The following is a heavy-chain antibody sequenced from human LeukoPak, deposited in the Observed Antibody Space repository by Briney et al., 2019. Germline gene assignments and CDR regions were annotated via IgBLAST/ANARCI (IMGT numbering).Heavy chain of an antibody. CDR1: GGSISSSSYY. D-gene: IGHD1-26*01. J-gene: IGHJ4*02. CDR3: ARGKSYVNYFDY. Sequence: PSETVSLTCTVSGGSISSSSYYWGWIRQPPGKGLEWIGSIYYSGSTYYNPSLKSRVTISVDTSKNQFSLKLSSVTAADTAVYYCARGKSYVNYFDYWGQGTLVTVSS. CDR2: IYYSGST. V-gene: IGHV4-39*01.